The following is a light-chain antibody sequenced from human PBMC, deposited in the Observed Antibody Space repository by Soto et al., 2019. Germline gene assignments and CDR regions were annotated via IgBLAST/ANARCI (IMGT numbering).Light chain of an antibody. J-gene: IGKJ1*01. V-gene: IGKV3-20*01. CDR3: QQYDTSPWT. CDR2: GAS. CDR1: QSVSSSY. Sequence: EIVLTQSPDTLSLSPGERATLSCGASQSVSSSYLAWYQQKPGQAPRLLIYGASRATGIPDRFSGSGSGTDFTLTISRLEPEYFAVYYCQQYDTSPWTFGQGTKVDFK.